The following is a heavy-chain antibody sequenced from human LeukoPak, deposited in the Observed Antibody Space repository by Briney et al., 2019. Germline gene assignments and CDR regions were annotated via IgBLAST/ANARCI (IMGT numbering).Heavy chain of an antibody. CDR2: ISGSGGST. CDR1: GFTFSSYA. D-gene: IGHD3-22*01. CDR3: AKSGQYSEVVTHFDY. V-gene: IGHV3-23*01. J-gene: IGHJ4*02. Sequence: QPGGSLRLSCAASGFTFSSYAMSWVRQAPGKGLEWVSAISGSGGSTYYADSVKGRFTISRDNSKNTLYLQMNSLRDEDTAVYYCAKSGQYSEVVTHFDYWGQGTLVTVSS.